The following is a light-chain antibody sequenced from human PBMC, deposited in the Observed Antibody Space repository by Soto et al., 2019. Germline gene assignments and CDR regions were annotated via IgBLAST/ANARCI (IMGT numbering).Light chain of an antibody. J-gene: IGLJ3*02. Sequence: QSVLTQPASVSGSPGQSITISCTGTSSDVGGYDFVSWYQQRPGKAPKLIIYDVSNRPSGVSNRFSGSKSGNTASLTISGLQAEEEADYYCTSYTRSDIGVFGGGTKLTVL. V-gene: IGLV2-14*01. CDR2: DVS. CDR1: SSDVGGYDF. CDR3: TSYTRSDIGV.